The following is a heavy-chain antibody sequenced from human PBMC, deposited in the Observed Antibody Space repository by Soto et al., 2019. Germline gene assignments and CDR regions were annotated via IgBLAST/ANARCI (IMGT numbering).Heavy chain of an antibody. D-gene: IGHD3-10*01. V-gene: IGHV1-18*01. CDR3: AREWGRWFGELPNWFDP. Sequence: QVQLVQSGAEVKKPGASVKVSCKASGYTFTSYGISWVRQAPGQGLEWMGWISAYNGNTNYAQKLQGRGTMTTDTATSTAYMELRSLRSDDTAVYYCAREWGRWFGELPNWFDPWGQGTLVTVSS. CDR1: GYTFTSYG. CDR2: ISAYNGNT. J-gene: IGHJ5*02.